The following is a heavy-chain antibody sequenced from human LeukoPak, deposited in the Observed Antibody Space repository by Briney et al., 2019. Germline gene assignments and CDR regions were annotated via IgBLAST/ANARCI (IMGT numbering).Heavy chain of an antibody. D-gene: IGHD2-15*01. CDR3: ARYRDSGGRLAFDI. Sequence: PSETLSLTCTVSGGSIRSSYYYWGWIRQPPGKGLEWIGYIYYSGTTYYNPSLESRVTLSVDTSKNQFSLRLSSVTAADTAVYYCARYRDSGGRLAFDIWGQGTMATVSS. CDR2: IYYSGTT. J-gene: IGHJ3*02. CDR1: GGSIRSSYYY. V-gene: IGHV4-31*03.